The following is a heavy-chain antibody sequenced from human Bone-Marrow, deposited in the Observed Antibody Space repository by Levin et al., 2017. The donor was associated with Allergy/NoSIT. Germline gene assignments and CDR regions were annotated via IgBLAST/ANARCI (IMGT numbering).Heavy chain of an antibody. CDR1: FFPFPLSF. J-gene: IGHJ4*02. CDR2: ISYDGTNI. CDR3: AKETGYASRRDFDY. D-gene: IGHD2-2*01. Sequence: GESLKISFSSSFFPFPLSFLPFFLPSPFKGLDWVSVISYDGTNIYYADSVQGRFSISRDNSKNTVYLQMDRLRAEDTAVYYCAKETGYASRRDFDYWGQGTLVTVSS. V-gene: IGHV3-30*18.